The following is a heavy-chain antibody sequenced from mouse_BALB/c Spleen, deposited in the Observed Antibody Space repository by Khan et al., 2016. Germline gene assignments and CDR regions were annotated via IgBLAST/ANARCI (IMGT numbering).Heavy chain of an antibody. CDR2: ISHSGST. D-gene: IGHD1-1*01. Sequence: EVELVESGPSLVKLSQTLSLTCSVTADSITRGYWNWIRKFPGNKLEYMGYISHSGSTYYNPSPKSRTSITRETSNNQDYLQLHSVTTEDTAKSYCARYGGSTYVRGMDYWGQGTSVTVSS. CDR1: ADSITRGY. V-gene: IGHV3-8*02. J-gene: IGHJ4*01. CDR3: ARYGGSTYVRGMDY.